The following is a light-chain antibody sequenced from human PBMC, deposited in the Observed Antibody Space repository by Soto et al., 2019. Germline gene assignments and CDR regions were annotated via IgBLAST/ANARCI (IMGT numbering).Light chain of an antibody. CDR1: QAISSX. CDR2: AAS. Sequence: DXXXXQSXSXXXASAXDRVTISCRAXQAISSXLVWYQQKPGKAPKLLIYAASTLQTGVPSRFSGSGSGTEFTLTISSLEPEDFATYYCQQLNSYPLTFGGGAVVEI. CDR3: QQLNSYPLT. V-gene: IGKV1-9*01. J-gene: IGKJ4*01.